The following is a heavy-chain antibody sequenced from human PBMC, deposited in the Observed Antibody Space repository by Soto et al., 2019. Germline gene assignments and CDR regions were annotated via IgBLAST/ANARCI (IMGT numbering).Heavy chain of an antibody. Sequence: GSLRLSCAASGFLFSSYSMNWVRQAPGKGLEWVASIRASSSETYYAESVKGRFTISRDNAKNSLFLQMNSLRAEDTAVYYCASLFSYAAYWGQGTLVTVSS. CDR1: GFLFSSYS. CDR2: IRASSSET. V-gene: IGHV3-21*01. CDR3: ASLFSYAAY. D-gene: IGHD3-16*01. J-gene: IGHJ4*02.